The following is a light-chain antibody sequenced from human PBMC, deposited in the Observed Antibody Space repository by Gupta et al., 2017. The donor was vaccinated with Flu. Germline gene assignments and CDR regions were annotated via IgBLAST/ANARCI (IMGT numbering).Light chain of an antibody. V-gene: IGLV2-23*02. CDR2: EDT. Sequence: QSALTQPASASGSPGQSITISCTGTSAVGSYYDVSWYQQHPGKVPKHLIYEDTKRPSGVSNRFSGSKSGSTASLTISGLQAEDEADYYCCSYAGSDTFVFGGGTKLTVL. CDR1: SAVGSYYD. CDR3: CSYAGSDTFV. J-gene: IGLJ2*01.